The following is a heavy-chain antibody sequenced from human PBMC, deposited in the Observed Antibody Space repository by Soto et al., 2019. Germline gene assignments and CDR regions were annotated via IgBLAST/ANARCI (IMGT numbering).Heavy chain of an antibody. V-gene: IGHV4-30-4*01. CDR3: ARVYGRGDYFDF. CDR2: MYYTGKT. CDR1: GTTISSGDHY. D-gene: IGHD1-26*01. Sequence: VQLQESGPGLVKPSQTLSLTCTVSGTTISSGDHYWSWVRQPPGKGLEWIGYMYYTGKTYYNTSLRSRVTMSVDTSKNQFSLKMTSVNAADTAIYFCARVYGRGDYFDFWGRGTLVSVSS. J-gene: IGHJ4*02.